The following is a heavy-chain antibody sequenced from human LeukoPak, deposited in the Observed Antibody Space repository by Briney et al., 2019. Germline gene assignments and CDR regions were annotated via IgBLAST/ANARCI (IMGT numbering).Heavy chain of an antibody. CDR2: ISGSGGST. D-gene: IGHD2-21*02. CDR1: GFTFSSYG. CDR3: AKGRRLVVVTASDY. J-gene: IGHJ4*02. V-gene: IGHV3-23*01. Sequence: GGSLRLSCAASGFTFSSYGMSWVRQAPGKGLEWVSAISGSGGSTYYADSVKGRFTISRDNSKNTLYLQTNSLRAEDTAVYYCAKGRRLVVVTASDYWGQGTLVTVSS.